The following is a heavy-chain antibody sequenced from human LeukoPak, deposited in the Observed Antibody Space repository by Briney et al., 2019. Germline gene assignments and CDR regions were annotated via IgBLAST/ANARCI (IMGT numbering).Heavy chain of an antibody. D-gene: IGHD6-6*01. CDR2: INQGGSET. Sequence: PGGSLRLSCAASGFTFRTYWMSWVRQAPGKGLEWVASINQGGSETYYVESVKGRFTIPRDNAMNPFFLQMNSLRTEDTAVYYCARLIGDRTIYDYWGQGTLVTVSS. V-gene: IGHV3-7*01. J-gene: IGHJ4*02. CDR3: ARLIGDRTIYDY. CDR1: GFTFRTYW.